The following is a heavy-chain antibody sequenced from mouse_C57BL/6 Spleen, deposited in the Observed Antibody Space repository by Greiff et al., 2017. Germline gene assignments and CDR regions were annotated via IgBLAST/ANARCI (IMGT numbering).Heavy chain of an antibody. Sequence: EVNVVESGGGLVKPGGSLKLSCAASGFTFSSYAMSWVRQTPEKRLEWVATISDGGSYTYYPDNVKGRFTISRDNAKNNLYLQMSHLKSEDTAMYYCARESNSPSWFAYWGQGTLVTVSA. CDR2: ISDGGSYT. CDR3: ARESNSPSWFAY. CDR1: GFTFSSYA. J-gene: IGHJ3*01. V-gene: IGHV5-4*01. D-gene: IGHD2-5*01.